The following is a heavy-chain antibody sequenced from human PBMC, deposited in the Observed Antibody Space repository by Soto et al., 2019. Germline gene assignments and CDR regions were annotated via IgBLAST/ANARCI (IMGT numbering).Heavy chain of an antibody. D-gene: IGHD1-26*01. CDR3: TTLGGAPGWDY. CDR1: GFTFTNAW. CDR2: IKSKTEGGTT. V-gene: IGHV3-15*01. J-gene: IGHJ4*02. Sequence: EVQVVESGGGLVKPGGSLRLSCAASGFTFTNAWMSWVRQAPGKGLEWIGRIKSKTEGGTTDYAAPVKDRFTISRDDSNDTLYLQMNSLKTEDTAVYYCTTLGGAPGWDYWVQGTLVAVSS.